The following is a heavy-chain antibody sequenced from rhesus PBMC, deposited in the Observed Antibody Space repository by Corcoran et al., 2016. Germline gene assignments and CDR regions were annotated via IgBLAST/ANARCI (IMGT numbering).Heavy chain of an antibody. CDR2: INPKTGGT. CDR3: ESRDIAAGRDY. D-gene: IGHD6-13*01. J-gene: IGHJ4*01. CDR1: GSPFPDSY. V-gene: IGHV1-138*01. Sequence: QVQLVQSGAEVKNPGSSVPVSCKASGSPFPDSYFHWVRQPPGQGLEWMGEINPKTGGTNYAQKFQGRVTMTRDTSTSTAYMELSSLRSEDTAVYYCESRDIAAGRDYWGQGVLVTVSS.